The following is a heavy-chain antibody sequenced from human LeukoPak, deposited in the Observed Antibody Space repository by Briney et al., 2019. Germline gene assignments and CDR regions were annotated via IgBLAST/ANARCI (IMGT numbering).Heavy chain of an antibody. J-gene: IGHJ4*02. V-gene: IGHV3-53*01. Sequence: PGGSLRLSCAASGFTVSSNYMSWVRQAPGKGLEWVSVIYSGGSTYYADSVKGRFTISRGNSKNTLYLQMNSLRAEDTAVYYCARGYSSSWVFDYWGQGTLVTVSS. CDR3: ARGYSSSWVFDY. D-gene: IGHD6-13*01. CDR2: IYSGGST. CDR1: GFTVSSNY.